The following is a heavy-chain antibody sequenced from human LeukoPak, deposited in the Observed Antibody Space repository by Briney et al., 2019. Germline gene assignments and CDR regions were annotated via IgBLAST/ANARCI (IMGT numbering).Heavy chain of an antibody. Sequence: GGSLRLSCEGSGFTFSDYWMGWVRQAPGKELEWVANIIKDGSDKYYVDSVKGRFSISRDNAKNSVYLQMSGLRVEDTAVHYCTRELWPADYWGQGILVTVSS. CDR2: IIKDGSDK. V-gene: IGHV3-7*01. CDR3: TRELWPADY. CDR1: GFTFSDYW. D-gene: IGHD3-16*01. J-gene: IGHJ4*02.